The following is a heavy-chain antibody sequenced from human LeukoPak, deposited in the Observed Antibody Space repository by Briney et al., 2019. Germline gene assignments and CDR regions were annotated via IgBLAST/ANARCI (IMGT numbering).Heavy chain of an antibody. CDR2: IYYSGST. D-gene: IGHD3-22*01. CDR1: GGSISSSSYY. V-gene: IGHV4-39*01. J-gene: IGHJ3*02. Sequence: SETLSLTCTVSGGSISSSSYYWGWIRQPPGKGLEWIGSIYYSGSTYYNPSLKSRVTISVDTSKNQFTLKLSSVTAADTAVYYCASVDYYDSSGYYPAGAFDIWGQGTMVTVSS. CDR3: ASVDYYDSSGYYPAGAFDI.